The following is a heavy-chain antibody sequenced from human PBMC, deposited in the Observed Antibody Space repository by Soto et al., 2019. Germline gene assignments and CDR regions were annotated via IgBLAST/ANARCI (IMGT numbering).Heavy chain of an antibody. D-gene: IGHD3-16*02. CDR1: GFTFSSYP. CDR2: ISYDGGNQ. V-gene: IGHV3-30-3*01. CDR3: GQSALSQTSFIDY. J-gene: IGHJ4*02. Sequence: GGSLRLSCEASGFTFSSYPMHWVRQAPGKGLEWVTGISYDGGNQYYADSVKGRFTISRDNSKDTLYLQMHSLRSDDTAVYFCGQSALSQTSFIDYWGQGTLVTVSS.